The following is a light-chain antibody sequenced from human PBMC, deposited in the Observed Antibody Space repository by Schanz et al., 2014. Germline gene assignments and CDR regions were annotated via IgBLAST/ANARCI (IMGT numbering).Light chain of an antibody. J-gene: IGLJ3*02. CDR2: EGS. Sequence: QSALTQPASVSGSPGQSITISCTGTSSDVGNYGLVSWYQLHPGKAPKLIIYEGSQRPSTVSNRFSGSKSGNTASLTVSGLQAEDEADYYCCSYAGSSTWVFGGGTKLTVL. V-gene: IGLV2-23*01. CDR3: CSYAGSSTWV. CDR1: SSDVGNYGL.